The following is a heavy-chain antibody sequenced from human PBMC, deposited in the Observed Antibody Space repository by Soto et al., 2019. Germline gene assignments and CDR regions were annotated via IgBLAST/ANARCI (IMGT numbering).Heavy chain of an antibody. CDR1: GGSISSSSYY. V-gene: IGHV4-39*01. CDR3: ARLPAKYSSGPYGGY. Sequence: SETRSLTCTVSGGSISSSSYYWGWIRQPPGKGLEGIGSIYYSGSTYYNPSLKSRVTISVDTSKNQFSLKLSSVTAADTAVYYCARLPAKYSSGPYGGYWGQGSLVIVSS. J-gene: IGHJ4*02. D-gene: IGHD6-19*01. CDR2: IYYSGST.